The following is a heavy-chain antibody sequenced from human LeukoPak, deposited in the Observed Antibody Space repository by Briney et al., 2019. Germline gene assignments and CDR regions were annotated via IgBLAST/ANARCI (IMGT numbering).Heavy chain of an antibody. D-gene: IGHD1-1*01. Sequence: PGGSLRLSCAASGFTVSTNYMNWVRQAPGKGLEWVSVLYSGGSTYYADSVKGRFTISRDNSKNTVYLQMKSLRAEDTAVYYCARDSETETGWYYYGMDVWGQGTTVTVSS. J-gene: IGHJ6*02. CDR1: GFTVSTNY. CDR3: ARDSETETGWYYYGMDV. CDR2: LYSGGST. V-gene: IGHV3-53*01.